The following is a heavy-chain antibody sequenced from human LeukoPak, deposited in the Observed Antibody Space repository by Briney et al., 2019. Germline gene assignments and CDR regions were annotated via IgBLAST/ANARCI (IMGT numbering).Heavy chain of an antibody. D-gene: IGHD1-26*01. V-gene: IGHV1-2*06. Sequence: GAPVKVSCKASGYTFTGYYMHWVRQAPGQGLEWMGRINPNSGGTNYAQKFQGRVTMTRDTSISTAYMELSRLRSDDTAVYYCEAIVGALEFDYWGQGTLVTVSS. CDR1: GYTFTGYY. CDR3: EAIVGALEFDY. J-gene: IGHJ4*02. CDR2: INPNSGGT.